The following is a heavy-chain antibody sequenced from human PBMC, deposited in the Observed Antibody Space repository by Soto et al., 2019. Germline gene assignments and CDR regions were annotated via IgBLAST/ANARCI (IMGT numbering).Heavy chain of an antibody. CDR3: ASGGDIVATRGPYYYGMDV. D-gene: IGHD5-12*01. J-gene: IGHJ6*02. Sequence: PGESLEIACKGSGYIFTSYWSGGGRQMPGKGLEWMGIIYPGDYDTRYSPSFQGQVTISADKSISTAYLQWSSLKASDTAMYCCASGGDIVATRGPYYYGMDVWGQGTTVTVSS. CDR1: GYIFTSYW. CDR2: IYPGDYDT. V-gene: IGHV5-51*01.